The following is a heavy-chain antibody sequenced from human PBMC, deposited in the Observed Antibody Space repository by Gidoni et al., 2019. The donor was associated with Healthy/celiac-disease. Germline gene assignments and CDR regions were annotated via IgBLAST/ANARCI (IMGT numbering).Heavy chain of an antibody. D-gene: IGHD3-10*01. J-gene: IGHJ6*02. V-gene: IGHV4-34*01. CDR3: ARGPEYYCGSGGYYYGMDV. CDR2: INPSGST. CDR1: GWPCRGYY. Sequence: QVQLQQWGAGLLKPSAPLSLTCAVYGWPCRGYYWSWIRQPPGQALEWIGEINPSGSTHYNPSPKSRVTISVDTSKNQFSLKLSSVTAADTAVYYCARGPEYYCGSGGYYYGMDVWGQGTTVTVSS.